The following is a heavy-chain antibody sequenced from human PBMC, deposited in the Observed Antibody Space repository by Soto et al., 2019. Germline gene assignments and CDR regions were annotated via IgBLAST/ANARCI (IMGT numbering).Heavy chain of an antibody. J-gene: IGHJ5*01. CDR2: MNPNSGNT. CDR3: VKAAGKWCQRWFDS. CDR1: GYTFTSYD. Sequence: ASVKVSCKASGYTFTSYDINWVRQATGQGLEWMGWMNPNSGNTGYAQKFQGRVTMTRNTSISTAYMELSSLRSEDTAIYYCVKAAGKWCQRWFDSWGQGTLVTVSS. D-gene: IGHD2-8*01. V-gene: IGHV1-8*01.